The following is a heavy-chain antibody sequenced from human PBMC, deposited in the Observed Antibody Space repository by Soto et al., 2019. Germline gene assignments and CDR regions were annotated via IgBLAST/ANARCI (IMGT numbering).Heavy chain of an antibody. Sequence: QVQLVESGGGVDHPGRSLRLSCAASGFTFSSYGMHWVRKAPGKGLEWVAVISYDGSNKYYADSVKGRFTISRDNSKNTLYLQMNSLRAEDTAVYYCAKEQGVGAWYYFDYWGQGTLVTVSS. CDR3: AKEQGVGAWYYFDY. CDR2: ISYDGSNK. J-gene: IGHJ4*02. CDR1: GFTFSSYG. V-gene: IGHV3-30*18. D-gene: IGHD1-26*01.